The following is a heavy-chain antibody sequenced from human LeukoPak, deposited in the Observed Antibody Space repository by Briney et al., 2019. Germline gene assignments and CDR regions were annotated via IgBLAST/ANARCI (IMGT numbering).Heavy chain of an antibody. V-gene: IGHV1-2*04. CDR3: AVALKDRYFDY. Sequence: SVKVSCKASGYTFTSYYMHWVRQAPGQGLEGMGWINPNSGGTNYAQKFQGWVTMTRDTSISTAYMELSRLRSDDTAVYYCAVALKDRYFDYWGQGTLVTVSS. CDR2: INPNSGGT. CDR1: GYTFTSYY. J-gene: IGHJ4*02. D-gene: IGHD2-15*01.